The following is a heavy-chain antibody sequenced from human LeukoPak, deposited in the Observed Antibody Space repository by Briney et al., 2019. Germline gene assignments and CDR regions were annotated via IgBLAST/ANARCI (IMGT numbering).Heavy chain of an antibody. CDR2: LYSNNIT. CDR1: GFTVNNNY. J-gene: IGHJ4*02. D-gene: IGHD3-22*01. Sequence: GGSLRLSCAASGFTVNNNYMTWVRQAPGKGLEWVTVLYSNNITYYADSVKGRFTISRDSSKNTLYLQMNSLRAEDTAVYYCARGITMMIVAPGYWGQGTLVTVSS. CDR3: ARGITMMIVAPGY. V-gene: IGHV3-53*01.